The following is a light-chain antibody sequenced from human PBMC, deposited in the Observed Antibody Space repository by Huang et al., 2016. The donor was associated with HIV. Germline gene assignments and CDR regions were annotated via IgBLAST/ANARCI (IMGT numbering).Light chain of an antibody. CDR2: SPS. V-gene: IGKV4-1*01. CDR3: QQYYSTPLT. CDR1: QTLLYRSNNKNY. Sequence: DIVMTQSPDSLAVSLGERATINCKSSQTLLYRSNNKNYLVWYQQKPGQPPTLLIDSPSTREPVVPDRFSGSGSGTDFTLTISSLQAEDVAIYYCQQYYSTPLTFGGGTKVEIK. J-gene: IGKJ4*01.